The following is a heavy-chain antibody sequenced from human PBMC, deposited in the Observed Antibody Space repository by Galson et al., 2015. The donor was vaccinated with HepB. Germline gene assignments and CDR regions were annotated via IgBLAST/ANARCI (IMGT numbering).Heavy chain of an antibody. CDR3: ARKNASASYDH. CDR1: GYTFNDYD. V-gene: IGHV1-8*01. D-gene: IGHD3-16*01. J-gene: IGHJ4*02. CDR2: MNPHRGNT. Sequence: SVKVSCKASGYTFNDYDIHWLRQATGQGLEWMGWMNPHRGNTGYAQKFEGRVTMTRDTSINTAYLELGSLTSEDTALYYCARKNASASYDHWGQGTLVTVSS.